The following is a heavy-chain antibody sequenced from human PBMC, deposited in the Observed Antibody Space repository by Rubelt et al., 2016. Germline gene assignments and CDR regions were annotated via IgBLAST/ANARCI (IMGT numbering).Heavy chain of an antibody. CDR3: ARDLTYTLPAY. CDR1: GYTFTSYG. Sequence: QVQLVQSGAEVKKPGASVKVSCKASGYTFTSYGIRWVRQAPGQGLAWMGWISAYNGNTNYAQKLQGRVTSTTATATSTAYMGRSSLGSDDTAVYYCARDLTYTLPAYWGQGTLVTVSS. V-gene: IGHV1-18*01. J-gene: IGHJ4*02. CDR2: ISAYNGNT. D-gene: IGHD5-18*01.